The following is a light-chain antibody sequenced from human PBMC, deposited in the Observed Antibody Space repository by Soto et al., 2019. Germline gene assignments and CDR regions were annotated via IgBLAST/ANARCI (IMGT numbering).Light chain of an antibody. V-gene: IGKV3-20*01. Sequence: EIVLTQSPGTLSLSPGERATLSCRASQSVSSSYLAWYQQKPVQAPRLLIYGASSRATGIPDRFSGSGSGTDFTLTISRLEPEDFAVYYCQQYGSSPLTFGQGNKLEIK. CDR1: QSVSSSY. J-gene: IGKJ1*01. CDR2: GAS. CDR3: QQYGSSPLT.